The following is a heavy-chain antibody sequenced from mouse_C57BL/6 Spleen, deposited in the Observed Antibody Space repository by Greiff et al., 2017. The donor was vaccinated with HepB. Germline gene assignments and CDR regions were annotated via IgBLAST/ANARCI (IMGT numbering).Heavy chain of an antibody. J-gene: IGHJ3*01. CDR2: LSDGGSYT. CDR1: GFTFCSYA. CDR3: ARAAYYGSSYPWFAY. Sequence: EVQLVESGGGLVKPGGSPKLPCAASGFTFCSYAMSLVCQTPEKRLEWVATLSDGGSYTYYPDNVKGRFTISRDNAKNNLYLQMSHLKSEDTAMYYCARAAYYGSSYPWFAYWGQGTLVTVSA. V-gene: IGHV5-4*01. D-gene: IGHD1-1*01.